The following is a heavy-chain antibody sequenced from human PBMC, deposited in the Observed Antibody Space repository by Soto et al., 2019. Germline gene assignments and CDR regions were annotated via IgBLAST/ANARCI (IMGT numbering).Heavy chain of an antibody. J-gene: IGHJ5*02. CDR1: GGTFSIYA. Sequence: SVKVSCKASGGTFSIYAISWVLQAPGQGVEWMGGIIPIFGTANYAQKFQGRVTITADESTSTAYMELSSLRSEDTAVYYCARVSYSGYPHGNWFDPWGQGTLVTVSS. CDR3: ARVSYSGYPHGNWFDP. CDR2: IIPIFGTA. D-gene: IGHD5-12*01. V-gene: IGHV1-69*13.